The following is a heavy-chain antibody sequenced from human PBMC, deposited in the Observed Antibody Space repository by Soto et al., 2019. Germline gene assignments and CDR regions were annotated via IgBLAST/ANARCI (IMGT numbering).Heavy chain of an antibody. V-gene: IGHV3-74*01. CDR2: VNRDGSST. CDR1: GFTFSSYW. CDR3: ASPLRWYNYYYYGMDV. D-gene: IGHD4-17*01. Sequence: EVQLVESGGGLVQPGGSLRLSCAASGFTFSSYWMHWGRQAPGKGLVRVSRVNRDGSSTSYADSVKGRFTISRDNAKNPLYLQMNSLRAEDTAVYYCASPLRWYNYYYYGMDVWGQGTTVTVSS. J-gene: IGHJ6*02.